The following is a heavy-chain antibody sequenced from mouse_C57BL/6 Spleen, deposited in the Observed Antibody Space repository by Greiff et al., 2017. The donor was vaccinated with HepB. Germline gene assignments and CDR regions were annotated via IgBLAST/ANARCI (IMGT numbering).Heavy chain of an antibody. CDR2: ISNDDGGT. Sequence: EVQVIQSGGGLVQPGGSVKLSCAASGFTFSDYYMNWVSQSPGKRLEWIGFISNDDGGTCYKHNVKGRVTMTGDKATSTAYLQMNSLKSEDSAVYYCARDGAGLLGYWGQGTSVTVSS. V-gene: IGHV5-12*01. D-gene: IGHD2-3*01. CDR1: GFTFSDYY. CDR3: ARDGAGLLGY. J-gene: IGHJ2*02.